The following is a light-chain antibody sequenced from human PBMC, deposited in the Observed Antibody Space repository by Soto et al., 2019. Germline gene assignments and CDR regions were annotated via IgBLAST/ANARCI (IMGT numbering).Light chain of an antibody. CDR3: ATWDDSLAGGV. J-gene: IGLJ3*02. CDR2: SNN. Sequence: QSVLTQPPSLSVTPGQRVTISCSGSSSNIGNNYVCWYKQVPGTAPKVIMFSNNQRPSGVPDRFSGAKTGTSASLAINGLQSEDEADYYCATWDDSLAGGVFGGGTKLTVL. CDR1: SSNIGNNY. V-gene: IGLV1-47*02.